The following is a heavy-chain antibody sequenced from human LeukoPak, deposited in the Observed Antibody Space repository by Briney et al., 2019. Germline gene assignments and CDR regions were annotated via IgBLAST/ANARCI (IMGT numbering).Heavy chain of an antibody. D-gene: IGHD2-2*01. CDR3: SRYCSSSNCYHWYFDL. J-gene: IGHJ2*01. CDR2: IYTSGST. Sequence: SETLSLTCTVSGGSISSYYWSWIRQPAGRGREWIGGIYTSGSTNYNPSLERRVTMSVDTSNNQFSLGVGSVTAADTAVDYWSRYCSSSNCYHWYFDLWGRGTLVTVPS. V-gene: IGHV4-4*07. CDR1: GGSISSYY.